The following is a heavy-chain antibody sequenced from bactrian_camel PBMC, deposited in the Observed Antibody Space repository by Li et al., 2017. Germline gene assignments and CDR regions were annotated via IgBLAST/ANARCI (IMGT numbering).Heavy chain of an antibody. D-gene: IGHD2*01. J-gene: IGHJ4*01. CDR3: AAKVWPYTPYIY. CDR1: DDISTSYFGYC. V-gene: IGHV3S1*01. Sequence: HVQLVESGGRSVQAGGSLRLSCSASDDISTSYFGYCLSWFRQAPGKEREGVAAIDTDGITNYADSVKGRFIISRDNAKTTLLLQMNSLKAEDTAMYYCAAKVWPYTPYIYWGQGTQVTVS. CDR2: IDTDGIT.